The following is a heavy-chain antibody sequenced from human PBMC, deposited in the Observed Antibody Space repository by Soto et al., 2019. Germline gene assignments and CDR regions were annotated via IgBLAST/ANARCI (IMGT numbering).Heavy chain of an antibody. Sequence: GSLRLSCAASGFTVSSNYMSWVRQAPGKGLEWVSVIYSGGSTYYADSVKGRFTISRDNSKNTLYLQMNSLRAEDTAVYYCARALGYSSSPFDYWGQGTLVTVSS. D-gene: IGHD6-13*01. CDR1: GFTVSSNY. CDR3: ARALGYSSSPFDY. J-gene: IGHJ4*02. V-gene: IGHV3-53*01. CDR2: IYSGGST.